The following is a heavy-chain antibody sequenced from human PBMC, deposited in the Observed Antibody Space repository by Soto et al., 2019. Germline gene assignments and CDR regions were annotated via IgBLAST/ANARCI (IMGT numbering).Heavy chain of an antibody. J-gene: IGHJ4*02. CDR3: AREGTYYDFWSGYLYY. D-gene: IGHD3-3*01. V-gene: IGHV4-30-4*01. Sequence: SETLSLTCTVSGGSISSGDYYWSWIRQPPGKGLEWIGYIYYSGSTYYNPSLKSRVTISVDTSKNQFSLKLSSVTAADTAVYYCAREGTYYDFWSGYLYYWGQGTLVTVSS. CDR1: GGSISSGDYY. CDR2: IYYSGST.